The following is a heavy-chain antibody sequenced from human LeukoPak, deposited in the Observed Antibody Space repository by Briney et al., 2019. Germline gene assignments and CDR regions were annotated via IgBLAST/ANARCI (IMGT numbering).Heavy chain of an antibody. CDR3: ARGGIQLWFSPFDY. CDR2: INHSGST. Sequence: SETLSLTCAVYGGSFSGYYWSWIRQPPGKGLEWIGEINHSGSTYYNPSLKSRVTISVDTSKNQFSLKLSSVTAADTAVYYCARGGIQLWFSPFDYWGQGTLVTVSS. V-gene: IGHV4-34*01. D-gene: IGHD5-18*01. CDR1: GGSFSGYY. J-gene: IGHJ4*02.